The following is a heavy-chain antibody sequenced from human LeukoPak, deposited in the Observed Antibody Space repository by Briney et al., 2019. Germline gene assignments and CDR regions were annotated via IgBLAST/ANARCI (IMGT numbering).Heavy chain of an antibody. J-gene: IGHJ4*02. V-gene: IGHV4-34*01. CDR3: ARGRRITFGGVIVDY. CDR1: GGSFSHYY. Sequence: SETLSLTCAVYGGSFSHYYWSWIRQSPRMGLEWIAEINDSGTINYNPSLMSRVTISLDKSKNQFSLKLSSVTAADTAVYYCARGRRITFGGVIVDYWGQGTLVTVSS. CDR2: INDSGTI. D-gene: IGHD3-16*02.